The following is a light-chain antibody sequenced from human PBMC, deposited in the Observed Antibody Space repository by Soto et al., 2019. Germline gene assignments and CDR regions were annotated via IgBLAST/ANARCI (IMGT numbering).Light chain of an antibody. Sequence: QSVLTQPPSVSASPGQKVTISCSGTSSNIGSNYVSWYQQLPGTAPKLLIYYNNKRPSGISDRFSGSKSGTSASLGITGLQTGDEADYYCGTWDSSRSAWVFGGGTKLTVL. V-gene: IGLV1-51*01. CDR3: GTWDSSRSAWV. J-gene: IGLJ3*02. CDR1: SSNIGSNY. CDR2: YNN.